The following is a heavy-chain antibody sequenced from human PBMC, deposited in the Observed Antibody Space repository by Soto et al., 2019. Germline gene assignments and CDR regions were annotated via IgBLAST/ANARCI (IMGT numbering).Heavy chain of an antibody. D-gene: IGHD2-2*02. CDR3: AREDIVVVPAAIPVDYYMDV. CDR2: ISSSSSI. V-gene: IGHV3-21*05. Sequence: GGSLRLSCAASGFTFSSYSMNWVRQAPGKGLEWVSYISSSSSIYYAEYGKGRFTISRDNAKNSLDLQMNSLRAEDTAVYYCAREDIVVVPAAIPVDYYMDVWGKGTTVTVSS. CDR1: GFTFSSYS. J-gene: IGHJ6*03.